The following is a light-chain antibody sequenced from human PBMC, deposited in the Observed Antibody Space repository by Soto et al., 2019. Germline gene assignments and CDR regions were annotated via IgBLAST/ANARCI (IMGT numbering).Light chain of an antibody. Sequence: EIVLTHSQGTLSLSPGERATLSCSASQSVSSSYLAWYQQKPGQAPRLLIYGASSRATGIPDRFSGSGSGTDFTLTISRLEPEDFAVYYCQQYGSSPLTFGGGTKVDNK. J-gene: IGKJ4*01. CDR3: QQYGSSPLT. CDR2: GAS. CDR1: QSVSSSY. V-gene: IGKV3-20*01.